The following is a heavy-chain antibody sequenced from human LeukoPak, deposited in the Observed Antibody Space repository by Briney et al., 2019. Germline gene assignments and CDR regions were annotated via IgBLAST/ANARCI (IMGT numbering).Heavy chain of an antibody. CDR3: ARACPITIFGVVITYYFDY. Sequence: GASVKVSCKASGYSFTSYGISWVRRAPGQGLEWMGWINAYNGNTNYAQKVQGRVTMTTDTSTSTAYMELRSLRSDDTAVYYCARACPITIFGVVITYYFDYWGQGTLVTVSS. V-gene: IGHV1-18*01. D-gene: IGHD3-3*01. J-gene: IGHJ4*02. CDR2: INAYNGNT. CDR1: GYSFTSYG.